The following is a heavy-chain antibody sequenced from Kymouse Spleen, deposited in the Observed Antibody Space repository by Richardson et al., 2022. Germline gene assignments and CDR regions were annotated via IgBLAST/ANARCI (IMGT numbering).Heavy chain of an antibody. J-gene: IGHJ4*02. CDR1: GGSISSSSYY. Sequence: QLQLQESGPGLVKPSETLSLTCTVSGGSISSSSYYWGWIRQPPGKGLEWIGSIYYSGSTYYNPSLKSRVTISVDTSKNQFSLKLSSVTAADTAVYYCARRMVRGVYFDYWGQGTLVTVSS. D-gene: IGHD3-10*01. CDR2: IYYSGST. V-gene: IGHV4-39*01. CDR3: ARRMVRGVYFDY.